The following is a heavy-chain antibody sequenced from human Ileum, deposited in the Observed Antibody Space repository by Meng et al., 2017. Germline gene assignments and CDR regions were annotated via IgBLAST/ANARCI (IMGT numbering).Heavy chain of an antibody. CDR3: ARSSTSPASYFFDY. J-gene: IGHJ4*02. V-gene: IGHV4-61*01. Sequence: QVQLQESGPRLVRPSETRSLACTVSGGSVSSGSYYWSWIRQPPGKGLEWIGHIYYSGSTNYNPSLKSRVTISVDMSKNQFSLKLNSVTAADTAIYFCARSSTSPASYFFDYWGQGTLVTVSS. CDR2: IYYSGST. CDR1: GGSVSSGSYY. D-gene: IGHD6-6*01.